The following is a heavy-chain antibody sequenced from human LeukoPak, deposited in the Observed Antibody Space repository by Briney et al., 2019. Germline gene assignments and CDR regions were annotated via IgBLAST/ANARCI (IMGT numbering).Heavy chain of an antibody. Sequence: PGGSLRLSCAASGLTFSSYEMNWVRQAPGKGLEWVSYISNSGSTTYYVDSVKGRFTISRDNARNSLYLQMNSLRAEDTAVYYCARDQYPVWGDIWGQGTMVTVSS. J-gene: IGHJ3*02. CDR1: GLTFSSYE. CDR2: ISNSGSTT. CDR3: ARDQYPVWGDI. V-gene: IGHV3-48*03. D-gene: IGHD3-16*01.